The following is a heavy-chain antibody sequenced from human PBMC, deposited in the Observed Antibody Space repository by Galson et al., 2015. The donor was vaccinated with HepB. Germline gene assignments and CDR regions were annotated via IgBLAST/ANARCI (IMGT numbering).Heavy chain of an antibody. V-gene: IGHV1-69*13. Sequence: SVKVSCKASGGTFSSYAISWVRQAPGQGLEWMGGIIPIFGTANYAQKFQGRVTITADESTSTAYMELSSLRSEDTAVYYCASGAYYYGSSGYFRYWGQGTLVTVSS. J-gene: IGHJ4*02. D-gene: IGHD3-22*01. CDR2: IIPIFGTA. CDR3: ASGAYYYGSSGYFRY. CDR1: GGTFSSYA.